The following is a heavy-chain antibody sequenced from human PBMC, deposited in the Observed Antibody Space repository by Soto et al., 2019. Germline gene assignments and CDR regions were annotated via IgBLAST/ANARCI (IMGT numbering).Heavy chain of an antibody. D-gene: IGHD6-19*01. J-gene: IGHJ3*02. CDR2: ISAYNGNT. V-gene: IGHV1-18*04. CDR1: GYTFTSYG. CDR3: ARATSSGWYHDAFDI. Sequence: ASAKVSCEASGYTFTSYGISWVRQAPGQGLEWMGWISAYNGNTNYAQKLQGRVTMTTDTSTSTAYMELRSLRSDDTAVYYCARATSSGWYHDAFDIWGQGTMVTVSS.